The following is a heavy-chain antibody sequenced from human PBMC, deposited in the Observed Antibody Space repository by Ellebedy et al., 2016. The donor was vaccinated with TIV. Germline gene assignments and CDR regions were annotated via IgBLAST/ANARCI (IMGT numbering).Heavy chain of an antibody. D-gene: IGHD4-17*01. CDR1: GYTFSDYY. Sequence: AASVKVSCKASGYTFSDYYMHWVRQAPGQGLEWMGWINPNSGDTNFAQKFQGRVTVTRATSINTAYMELSRLRSDDTAVYYCAKAGLAVTTDYWGQGTLVTVSS. CDR2: INPNSGDT. V-gene: IGHV1-2*02. J-gene: IGHJ4*02. CDR3: AKAGLAVTTDY.